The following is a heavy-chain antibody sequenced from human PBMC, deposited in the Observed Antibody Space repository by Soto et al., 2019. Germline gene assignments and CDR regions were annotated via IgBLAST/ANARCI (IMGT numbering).Heavy chain of an antibody. V-gene: IGHV3-23*01. CDR1: GFPLSSYA. CDR2: VSIDGST. Sequence: PGESRRLSWSASGFPLSSYARGWVRQGPGKGLEWVAVVSIDGSTHYADSVRGRFTISRDNSKNTLSLQMNSLTAEDTAVYFCAKRRGAGGHFDYWGQGALVTAPQ. D-gene: IGHD2-15*01. J-gene: IGHJ4*02. CDR3: AKRRGAGGHFDY.